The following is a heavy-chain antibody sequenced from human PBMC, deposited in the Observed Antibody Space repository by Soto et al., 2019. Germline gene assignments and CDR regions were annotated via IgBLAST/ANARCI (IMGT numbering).Heavy chain of an antibody. J-gene: IGHJ6*02. V-gene: IGHV1-46*03. CDR2: IDPNDGST. D-gene: IGHD1-20*01. Sequence: ASVKVSCKASGYTFTSYYIYWVRQAPGQGLEWMGIIDPNDGSTNYAQRFQGRVTVTRDTSTSTVYMDLSSLRSEDTAVYYCARDVLVITAPFYYCYGMDVWGQGTTVTVSS. CDR3: ARDVLVITAPFYYCYGMDV. CDR1: GYTFTSYY.